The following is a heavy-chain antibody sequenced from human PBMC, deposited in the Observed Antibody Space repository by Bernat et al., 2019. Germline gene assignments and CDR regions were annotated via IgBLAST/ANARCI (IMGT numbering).Heavy chain of an antibody. CDR2: IRRKDYGGTT. Sequence: EVQLVESGGDLVQPGRSLRLTCTASGFTFGDYAISWFRQAPGKGLEWVGFIRRKDYGGTTENAASVKGRFTISRDDSKNIAYLQMNSLKTEDTAVYYCGREWSMAARGYDPWGQGTLVTVSS. CDR3: GREWSMAARGYDP. D-gene: IGHD6-6*01. CDR1: GFTFGDYA. V-gene: IGHV3-49*03. J-gene: IGHJ5*02.